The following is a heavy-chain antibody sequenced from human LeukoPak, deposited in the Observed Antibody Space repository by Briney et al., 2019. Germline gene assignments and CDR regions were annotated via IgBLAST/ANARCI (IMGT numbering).Heavy chain of an antibody. J-gene: IGHJ4*02. V-gene: IGHV5-51*01. Sequence: GESLKISCKGSGYSFTSYWIGWVRQMPGKGLGWVGIIYPGDSDTRYSPSFQGQVTISADKSISTAYLQWNSLKASDTAMYYCARPSYYYGSGSSPVDYWGQGTLVTVSS. D-gene: IGHD3-10*01. CDR2: IYPGDSDT. CDR3: ARPSYYYGSGSSPVDY. CDR1: GYSFTSYW.